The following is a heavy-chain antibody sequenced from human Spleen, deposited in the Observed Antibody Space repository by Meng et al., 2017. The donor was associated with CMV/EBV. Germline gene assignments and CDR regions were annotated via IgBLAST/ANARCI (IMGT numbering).Heavy chain of an antibody. V-gene: IGHV4-34*01. CDR2: IYHSGST. CDR1: GGSFSGYY. J-gene: IGHJ4*02. D-gene: IGHD6-19*01. Sequence: SETLSLTCAVYGGSFSGYYWSWIRQPPGKGLEWIGEIYHSGSTNYNPSLKSRVTISVDKSKNQFSLKLSSVTAADTAVYYCARTLYSSGWFLGMDYWGQGTLVTVSS. CDR3: ARTLYSSGWFLGMDY.